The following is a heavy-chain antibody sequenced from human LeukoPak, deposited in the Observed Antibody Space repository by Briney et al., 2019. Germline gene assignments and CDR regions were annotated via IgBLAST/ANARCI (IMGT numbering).Heavy chain of an antibody. CDR1: GFTFSSYA. CDR3: AKDTQAVVPAAADY. J-gene: IGHJ4*02. D-gene: IGHD2-2*01. CDR2: IWYDGSNK. V-gene: IGHV3-33*03. Sequence: PGGSLRLSCAASGFTFSSYAMSWVRQAPGKGLEGVAVIWYDGSNKYYADSVKGRFTISRDNAKNSLYLQMNSLRAEDTALYYCAKDTQAVVPAAADYWGQGTLVTVSS.